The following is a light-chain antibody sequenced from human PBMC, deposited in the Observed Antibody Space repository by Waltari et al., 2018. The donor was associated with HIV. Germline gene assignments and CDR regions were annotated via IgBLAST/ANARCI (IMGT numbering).Light chain of an antibody. Sequence: QSVLTQPPSASGTPGQSVTISFSGRISNIDKAPAHCSQHLPGTAHKLLIYSSNQRPSGVPDRFPGSKSGTSASLAISGLQSEDEADYFCAAWDDSLDGHVLFGGGTKLTVL. CDR1: ISNIDKAP. V-gene: IGLV1-44*01. CDR2: SSN. CDR3: AAWDDSLDGHVL. J-gene: IGLJ2*01.